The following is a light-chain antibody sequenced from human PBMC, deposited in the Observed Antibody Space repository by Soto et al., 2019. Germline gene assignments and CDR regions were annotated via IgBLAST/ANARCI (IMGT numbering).Light chain of an antibody. CDR2: DAS. CDR3: QQYGSSPIT. V-gene: IGKV3D-20*01. Sequence: IVLTQSPTAMSLPPGERATLSYGPSERVSSSYVAWYQMKAGLAPRLLIHDASTRASGIPDRFRGSKSGTDFTLTIRGLEPEDAALYYCQQYGSSPITFGQGTDWRL. J-gene: IGKJ5*01. CDR1: ERVSSSY.